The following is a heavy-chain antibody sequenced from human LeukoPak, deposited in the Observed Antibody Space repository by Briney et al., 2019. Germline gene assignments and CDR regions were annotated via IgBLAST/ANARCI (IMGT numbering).Heavy chain of an antibody. CDR3: AKDRPNYYGSNGHYYKLNGDC. J-gene: IGHJ4*02. CDR1: GFTFSSYA. D-gene: IGHD3-22*01. V-gene: IGHV3-23*01. CDR2: ITSSGAAT. Sequence: PGGSLRLSCAASGFTFSSYAMSWVRQAPGKGLEWVSSITSSGAATYYADSVKGRFTISRDNSDNTLYLQMNSLRAEDTAVYYCAKDRPNYYGSNGHYYKLNGDCWGQGTRVTVSS.